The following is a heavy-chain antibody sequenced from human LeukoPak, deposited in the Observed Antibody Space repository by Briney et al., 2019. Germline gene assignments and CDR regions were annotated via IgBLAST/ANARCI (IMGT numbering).Heavy chain of an antibody. CDR2: ITSGGGPA. J-gene: IGHJ4*02. V-gene: IGHV3-48*03. D-gene: IGHD3-10*01. Sequence: GGSLRLSCAASGFTFSSSEMNWVRQAPGKGVEGVSYITSGGGPAYYADSVKGRFTISRDNARKSLFLQMNGLRAEDTAVYYCARDQRWFGELDFWGQGTLVTVSS. CDR3: ARDQRWFGELDF. CDR1: GFTFSSSE.